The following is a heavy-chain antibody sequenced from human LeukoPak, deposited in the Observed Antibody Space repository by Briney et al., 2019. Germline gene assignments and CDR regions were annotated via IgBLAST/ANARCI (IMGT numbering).Heavy chain of an antibody. CDR2: IYSDGDT. CDR3: ARGPWASFDY. Sequence: GGSLRLSCAASGFSIINYGMTWVRQAPGKGLEWVSVIYSDGDTYYVDSVKGRFTISRDNSKNTLYLQMNSLRAEDTAVYYCARGPWASFDYWGQGTLVTVSS. V-gene: IGHV3-66*01. D-gene: IGHD3-16*01. CDR1: GFSIINYG. J-gene: IGHJ4*02.